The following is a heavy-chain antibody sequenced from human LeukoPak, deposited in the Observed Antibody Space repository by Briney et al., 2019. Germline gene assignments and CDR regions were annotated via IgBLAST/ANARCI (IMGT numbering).Heavy chain of an antibody. CDR2: INHSGST. Sequence: SETLSLTYAVYGGSFSGYYWSWIRQPPGKGLEWIGEINHSGSTNYNPSLKSRVTISVDTSKNQFSLKLSSVTAADTAVYYCARVGIYSYGRPRYYYMDVWGKGTTVTVSS. CDR1: GGSFSGYY. D-gene: IGHD5-18*01. J-gene: IGHJ6*03. V-gene: IGHV4-34*01. CDR3: ARVGIYSYGRPRYYYMDV.